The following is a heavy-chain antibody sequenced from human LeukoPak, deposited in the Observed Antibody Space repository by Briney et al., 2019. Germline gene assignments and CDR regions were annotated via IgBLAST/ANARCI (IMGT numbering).Heavy chain of an antibody. D-gene: IGHD2-2*02. V-gene: IGHV3-49*03. Sequence: GGSLRLSCTASGLTFGDYALSWFRQAPGKGLEWVGLIRGKPYFGTTSYAAPVKDRFTISRDDSNSIAYLQMNSLKTEDTGVYYCSRDRYCIRTTCHKRHQHPWGQGTLVTVSS. CDR2: IRGKPYFGTT. CDR3: SRDRYCIRTTCHKRHQHP. CDR1: GLTFGDYA. J-gene: IGHJ5*02.